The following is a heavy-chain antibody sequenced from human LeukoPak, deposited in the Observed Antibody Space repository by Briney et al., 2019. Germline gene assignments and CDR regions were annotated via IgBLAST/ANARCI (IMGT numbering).Heavy chain of an antibody. J-gene: IGHJ3*02. CDR2: IYYSGTS. V-gene: IGHV4-59*01. Sequence: SVTLSLTCTVSGGSISNYYWSWIRQPPGKGLEWIGYIYYSGTSNYSPSLYSRVTMSVDTSKNQFSLKLSSVTAADTAVYYCARGANFGDSGLDAFDIWGQGTMVTVSS. CDR1: GGSISNYY. D-gene: IGHD4-17*01. CDR3: ARGANFGDSGLDAFDI.